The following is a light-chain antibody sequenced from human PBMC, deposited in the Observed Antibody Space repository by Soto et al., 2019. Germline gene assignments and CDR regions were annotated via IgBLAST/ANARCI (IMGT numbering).Light chain of an antibody. V-gene: IGKV1-39*01. CDR3: QQRYSPPYT. CDR2: VDS. Sequence: DIQMTQSPSSLSASVGDRVTITCRASQSITNHLSWYQQKPGKAPNLLIHVDSTLQIGVPSRFSGSGSGTDFTLTISSLQREDFATYFCQQRYSPPYTFGQGTNVDIK. J-gene: IGKJ2*01. CDR1: QSITNH.